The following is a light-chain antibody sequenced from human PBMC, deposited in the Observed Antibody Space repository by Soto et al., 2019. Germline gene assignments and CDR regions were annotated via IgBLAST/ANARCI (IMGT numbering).Light chain of an antibody. V-gene: IGKV3-20*01. CDR3: QQSYSTPAIT. J-gene: IGKJ5*01. CDR2: GAS. CDR1: QSVSSSY. Sequence: EIVLTQSPGTLSLSPGERATLSCRASQSVSSSYLAWYQQKPGQAPRLLIYGASSRATGIPDRFSGSGSGTDFTLTISRLEPEDFAVYYCQQSYSTPAITFGQGTRLEIK.